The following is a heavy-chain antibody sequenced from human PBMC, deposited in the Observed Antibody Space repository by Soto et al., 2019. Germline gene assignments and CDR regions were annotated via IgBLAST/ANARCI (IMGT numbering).Heavy chain of an antibody. D-gene: IGHD6-13*01. CDR2: ISHTDRLT. Sequence: EVQLAESGGDLVQPVGSLRLSCVGSGFTFSYYEMNWVRQAPGKGLERVAFISHTDRLTHYPDSVRGRFTISRDNAKNSLYLHMTSLRVEDTAVYYCARDTGRASADLWGQGTLVTVSS. CDR3: ARDTGRASADL. CDR1: GFTFSYYE. J-gene: IGHJ5*02. V-gene: IGHV3-48*03.